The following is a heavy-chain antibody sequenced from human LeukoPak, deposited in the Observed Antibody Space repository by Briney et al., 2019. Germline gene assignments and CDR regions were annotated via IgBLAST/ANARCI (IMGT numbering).Heavy chain of an antibody. J-gene: IGHJ1*01. D-gene: IGHD2-15*01. CDR1: GFTFDNYA. V-gene: IGHV3-43*02. CDR2: ISSDGRST. Sequence: GGSLRLSCAASGFTFDNYAIHWVRQVPGKSLEWVSLISSDGRSTYYADSVKGRFTISRDNSKSSLYLQMRSLTTEDTAVYYCAKDSGWQLLRAEYFQHWGPGTLVTVSS. CDR3: AKDSGWQLLRAEYFQH.